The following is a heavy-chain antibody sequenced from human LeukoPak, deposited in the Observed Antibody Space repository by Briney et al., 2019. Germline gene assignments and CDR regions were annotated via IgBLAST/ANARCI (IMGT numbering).Heavy chain of an antibody. D-gene: IGHD6-19*01. CDR1: GFMFDDHG. CDR2: INWNGGGT. V-gene: IGHV3-20*04. CDR3: AGGDRNGWYFDY. Sequence: PGGSLRLSCAASGFMFDDHGMSWVRQVAGKGLEWVSGINWNGGGTGYADSVKGRFTISRDNAKNSLYLQMNSLRAEDTALYYCAGGDRNGWYFDYWGQGILVTVSS. J-gene: IGHJ4*02.